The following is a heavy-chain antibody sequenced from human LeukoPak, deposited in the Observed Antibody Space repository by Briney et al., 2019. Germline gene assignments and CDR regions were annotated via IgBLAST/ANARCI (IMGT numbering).Heavy chain of an antibody. CDR3: AAGGDYTLLDY. CDR1: GYTFTEIV. J-gene: IGHJ4*02. D-gene: IGHD2-21*01. CDR2: FDPGDGEI. Sequence: ASVKVSCKVFGYTFTEIVMHWVRQPPGKGNELMGGFDPGDGEIVYAQKFQGRVTMTEDTSTDTAYMELNSLRSEDTAVYFCAAGGDYTLLDYWGQGTLVTVSS. V-gene: IGHV1-24*01.